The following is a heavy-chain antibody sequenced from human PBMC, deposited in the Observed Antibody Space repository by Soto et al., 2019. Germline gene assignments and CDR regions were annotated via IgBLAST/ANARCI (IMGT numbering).Heavy chain of an antibody. CDR1: GFTFSSYS. V-gene: IGHV3-21*01. Sequence: EVQLVESGGGLVKPGGSLRLSCAASGFTFSSYSMNWVHQAPGKGLEWVSSISSSSSYIYYADSVKGRFTISRDNAKNSLYLQMNSLRAEDTAVYYCAREGGYSGYGLDYWGQGTLVTVSS. CDR3: AREGGYSGYGLDY. D-gene: IGHD5-12*01. J-gene: IGHJ4*02. CDR2: ISSSSSYI.